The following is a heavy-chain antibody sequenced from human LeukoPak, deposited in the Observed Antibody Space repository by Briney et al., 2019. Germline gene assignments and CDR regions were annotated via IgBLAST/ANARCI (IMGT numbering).Heavy chain of an antibody. V-gene: IGHV3-23*01. CDR2: ISGSGDKT. CDR3: AAQWLLLGAFDI. J-gene: IGHJ3*02. D-gene: IGHD6-19*01. CDR1: GLTFSSYA. Sequence: GGSLRLSCAASGLTFSSYAMSWVRQAPGKGLEWVSGISGSGDKTYYADSVKGRFTISRDNSKNTLYLQMKSLRVEDTAVYYCAAQWLLLGAFDIWGQGTMVTVSS.